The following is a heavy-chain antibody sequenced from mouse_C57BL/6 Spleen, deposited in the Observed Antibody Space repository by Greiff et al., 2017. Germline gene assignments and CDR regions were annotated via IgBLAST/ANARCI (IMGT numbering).Heavy chain of an antibody. V-gene: IGHV1-53*01. D-gene: IGHD2-2*01. CDR1: GYTFTSYW. CDR3: ARGDYGYGNWYFDV. CDR2: INPSNGGT. J-gene: IGHJ1*03. Sequence: QVQLQQPGTELVKPGASVKLSCKASGYTFTSYWMHWVKQRPGQGLEWIGNINPSNGGTNYNEKFKSKATLTVDKSSSTAYMQLSSLTSEDSAVYYCARGDYGYGNWYFDVWGTGTTVTVSS.